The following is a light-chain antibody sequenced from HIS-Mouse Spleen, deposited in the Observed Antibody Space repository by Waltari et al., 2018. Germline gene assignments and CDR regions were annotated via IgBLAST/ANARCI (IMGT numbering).Light chain of an antibody. CDR1: VLAKKY. Sequence: SYELTQPSSVSVSPGQTARITCSGDVLAKKYARWFQQKPGQAPVLVIYKDSERPSGFPGRFSGSSSGTTVTLTISGAQVEDEADYCCYSAADNSGVFGGGTKLTVL. J-gene: IGLJ2*01. V-gene: IGLV3-27*01. CDR2: KDS. CDR3: YSAADNSGV.